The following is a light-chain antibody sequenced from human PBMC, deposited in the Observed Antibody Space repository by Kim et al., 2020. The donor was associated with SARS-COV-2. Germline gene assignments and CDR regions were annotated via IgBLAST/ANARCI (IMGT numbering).Light chain of an antibody. CDR2: EVN. Sequence: QSALTQPPSASGSPGQSVTISCTGTSSDDVSWYRQDPGKAPKLMIYEVNKRPSGVPDRFSGSKSGNTASLTVSGLQADDEADYYCSSYAGSNNVVFG. V-gene: IGLV2-8*01. CDR1: SSDD. J-gene: IGLJ2*01. CDR3: SSYAGSNNVV.